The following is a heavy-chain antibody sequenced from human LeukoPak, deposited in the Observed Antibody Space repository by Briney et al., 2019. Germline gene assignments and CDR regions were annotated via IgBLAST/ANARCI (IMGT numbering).Heavy chain of an antibody. CDR2: ICSGGNT. J-gene: IGHJ4*02. Sequence: SETLSLTCTVSGGSVSSYYWSWLRQPPGKGLEWIGSICSGGNTCYNPSLGSRVTIFADSSKNQFSLQLTSVTAADTAVYYCARDGPWKSDCWGQGTLVTVSS. V-gene: IGHV4-59*05. CDR1: GGSVSSYY. CDR3: ARDGPWKSDC. D-gene: IGHD5-24*01.